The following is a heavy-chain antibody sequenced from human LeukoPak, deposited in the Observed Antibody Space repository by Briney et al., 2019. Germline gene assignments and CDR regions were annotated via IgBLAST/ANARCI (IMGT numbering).Heavy chain of an antibody. D-gene: IGHD1-26*01. J-gene: IGHJ4*02. CDR2: ISSSSSYI. CDR3: ARGSGETALDY. CDR1: GFTFGDYA. V-gene: IGHV3-21*01. Sequence: PGGSLRLSCTASGFTFGDYAMSWVRQAPGKGLEWVSSISSSSSYIYYADSVKGRFTISRDNSKNTLSLQMNSLRDEDTAVYYCARGSGETALDYWGQGTVVTVSS.